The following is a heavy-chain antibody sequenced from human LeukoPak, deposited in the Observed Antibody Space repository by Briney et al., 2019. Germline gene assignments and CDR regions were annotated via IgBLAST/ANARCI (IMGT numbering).Heavy chain of an antibody. V-gene: IGHV1-69*05. CDR3: ARGCGGDCSSAFDI. D-gene: IGHD2-21*02. Sequence: SVKVSCKASGGTFSSYAISWVRQAPGQGLEWMGRIIPIFGTANYAQKFQGRVTITTDESTSTAYMELSNLRSEDTAVYYCARGCGGDCSSAFDIWGQGTMVTVSS. CDR1: GGTFSSYA. J-gene: IGHJ3*02. CDR2: IIPIFGTA.